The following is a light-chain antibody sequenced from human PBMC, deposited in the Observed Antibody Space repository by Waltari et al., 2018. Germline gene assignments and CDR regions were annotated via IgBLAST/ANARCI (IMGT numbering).Light chain of an antibody. CDR3: QQRTNWL. CDR1: QSVSSH. Sequence: EIVLTQSPATLSLSPGERATLSCRTSQSVSSHFAWYQQTPGQAPRLLIYDISNRATGIPARFSGSGSGTDFTLTISSLEPEDFAVYYCQQRTNWLFGGGTKVEI. CDR2: DIS. J-gene: IGKJ4*01. V-gene: IGKV3-11*01.